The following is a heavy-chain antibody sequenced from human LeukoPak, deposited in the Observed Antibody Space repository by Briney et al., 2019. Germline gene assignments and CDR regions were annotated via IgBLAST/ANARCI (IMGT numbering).Heavy chain of an antibody. V-gene: IGHV4-31*03. D-gene: IGHD3-3*01. Sequence: SETLSLTCTVSGGSISSGGYYWSWIRQHPGKGLEWIGYIYYSGSTYYNPSLKSRVTISVDTSKNQFSLKLSSVTAADTAVYYCARGLAYYDFWSGYSPSNWFDPWGQGTLVTVSS. CDR2: IYYSGST. J-gene: IGHJ5*02. CDR1: GGSISSGGYY. CDR3: ARGLAYYDFWSGYSPSNWFDP.